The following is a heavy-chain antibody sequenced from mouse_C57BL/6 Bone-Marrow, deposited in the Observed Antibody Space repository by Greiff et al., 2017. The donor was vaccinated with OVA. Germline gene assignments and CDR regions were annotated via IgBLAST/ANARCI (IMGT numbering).Heavy chain of an antibody. Sequence: VQLQQSGAELVRPGASVKLSCTASGFNIKDDYMHWVKQRPEQGLEWIGWIDPENGDTEYASKFQGQATITADTSSNTAYLQLSSLTSEDTAVYYCTTSLYDGYYVGFAYWGQGTLVTVSA. CDR3: TTSLYDGYYVGFAY. CDR2: IDPENGDT. V-gene: IGHV14-4*01. CDR1: GFNIKDDY. D-gene: IGHD2-3*01. J-gene: IGHJ3*01.